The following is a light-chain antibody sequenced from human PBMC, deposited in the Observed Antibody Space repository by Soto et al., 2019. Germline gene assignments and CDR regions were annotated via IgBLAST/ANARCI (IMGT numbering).Light chain of an antibody. Sequence: EIVLTQSPGTLSLSPGERATLSCRASQIVNANDLAWYQQKPGQSPRLLIFGASSRATGIPDMFSGSGSGTEFTLTISRVEPEDFAVYYCQQYASSPFTFGPGTKVDIK. CDR2: GAS. CDR3: QQYASSPFT. CDR1: QIVNAND. J-gene: IGKJ3*01. V-gene: IGKV3-20*01.